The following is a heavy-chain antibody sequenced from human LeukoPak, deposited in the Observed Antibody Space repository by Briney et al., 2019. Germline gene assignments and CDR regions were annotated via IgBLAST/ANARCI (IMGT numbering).Heavy chain of an antibody. V-gene: IGHV3-9*01. CDR3: AKGRGSSARYYFDY. CDR1: GFTFDDYA. J-gene: IGHJ4*02. D-gene: IGHD1-26*01. Sequence: GGSLRLSCAASGFTFDDYAMHWVRHAPGKGLEWVSGISWNSGSIVYADSVKGRFTISRDNAKNSLYLQMNSLRAEDTALYYCAKGRGSSARYYFDYWGQGTLVTVSS. CDR2: ISWNSGSI.